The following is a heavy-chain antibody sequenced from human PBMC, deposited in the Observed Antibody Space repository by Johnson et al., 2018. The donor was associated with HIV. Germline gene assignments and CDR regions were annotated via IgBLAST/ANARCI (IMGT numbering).Heavy chain of an antibody. Sequence: VQLVESGGGLVQPGGSLRLSCAASRFTFSNYDMYWVRQVTGKGLEWVSSFGSAGDTNYPGSVKGRFTMSRENAKNSLYLQMNSLRAEDTALYYCASVLGRGYSGYDKYYDAFDIWGQGTMVTVSS. D-gene: IGHD5-12*01. CDR3: ASVLGRGYSGYDKYYDAFDI. CDR1: RFTFSNYD. J-gene: IGHJ3*02. CDR2: FGSAGDT. V-gene: IGHV3-13*01.